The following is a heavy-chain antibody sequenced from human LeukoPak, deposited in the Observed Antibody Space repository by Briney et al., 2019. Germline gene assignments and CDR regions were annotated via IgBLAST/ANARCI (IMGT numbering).Heavy chain of an antibody. Sequence: SETLSLTCAVSGGSISSGGYSWSWIRQPPGRGLEWIGYIYHSGSTYYNPSLKSRVTISVDRSKNQFSLKLSSVTAADTAVYYCARVSGYSGYDLNLFDYWDQGTLATVSS. V-gene: IGHV4-30-2*01. CDR3: ARVSGYSGYDLNLFDY. CDR1: GGSISSGGYS. CDR2: IYHSGST. J-gene: IGHJ4*02. D-gene: IGHD5-12*01.